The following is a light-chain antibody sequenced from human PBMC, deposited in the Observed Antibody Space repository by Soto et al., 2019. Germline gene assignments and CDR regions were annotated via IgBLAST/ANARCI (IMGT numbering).Light chain of an antibody. CDR3: QSYASSLGVSV. CDR2: GNS. V-gene: IGLV1-40*01. Sequence: QSVLTQPPSVSGAPGQRVTISCTGSSSNIGAGYDVHWYQQLPGTAPKLLIYGNSNRPSGVPDRFSGSKSGTSASLAITGLGAEDEADYTCQSYASSLGVSVFGGGTKLPVL. J-gene: IGLJ2*01. CDR1: SSNIGAGYD.